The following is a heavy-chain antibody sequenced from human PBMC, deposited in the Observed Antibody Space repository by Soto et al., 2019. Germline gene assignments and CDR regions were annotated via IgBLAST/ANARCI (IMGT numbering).Heavy chain of an antibody. J-gene: IGHJ4*02. D-gene: IGHD3-3*01. CDR2: IYYSGST. CDR3: ARFPNYDFSD. V-gene: IGHV4-31*03. Sequence: SETLSLTCTVSGGSISSGGYYWSWIRQHPGKGLEWIGYIYYSGSTYYNPSLKSRVTISVDTSKNQFSLKLSSVTAADTAVYYCARFPNYDFSDWGQGTLVTVSS. CDR1: GGSISSGGYY.